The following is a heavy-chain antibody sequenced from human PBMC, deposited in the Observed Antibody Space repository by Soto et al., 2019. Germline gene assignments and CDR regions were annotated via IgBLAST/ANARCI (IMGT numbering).Heavy chain of an antibody. Sequence: ASVKVSCKASGYTFTSYATHWVRQAPGQRLEWMGWINAGNGNTKYSQKFQGRVTITRDTSASTASMELSGLRSEDTAVYYCGRSFGVVTALDYRGEGTLVTVSS. CDR3: GRSFGVVTALDY. CDR1: GYTFTSYA. D-gene: IGHD2-21*02. V-gene: IGHV1-3*01. CDR2: INAGNGNT. J-gene: IGHJ4*02.